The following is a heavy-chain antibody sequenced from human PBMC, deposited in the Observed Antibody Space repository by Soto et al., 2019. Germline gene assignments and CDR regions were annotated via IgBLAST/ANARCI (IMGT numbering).Heavy chain of an antibody. V-gene: IGHV3-23*01. J-gene: IGHJ4*02. CDR3: AKNYYFDS. CDR2: VSVSGGSTYST. CDR1: GFIFSSYA. Sequence: EVQLLDSGGDLVQPGGSLRLSCAASGFIFSSYAMSWVRQAPGKGLEWVASVSVSGGSTYSTYYADSVRGRLTISREDSRNTMYLQMSSLRAEDTAIYYCAKNYYFDSWGQGTLVTVSS.